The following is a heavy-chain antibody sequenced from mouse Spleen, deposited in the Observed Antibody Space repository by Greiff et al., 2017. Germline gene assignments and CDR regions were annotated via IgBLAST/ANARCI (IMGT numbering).Heavy chain of an antibody. CDR2: ISSGGSYT. D-gene: IGHD2-10*02. J-gene: IGHJ2*01. CDR1: GFTFSSYA. Sequence: VQLKESGGGLVKPGGSLKLSCAASGFTFSSYAMSWVRQTPEKRLEWVATISSGGSYTYYPDSVKGRFTISRDNAKNTLYLQMSSLRSEDTAMYYCARQGYGNYGDYWGQGTTLTVSS. V-gene: IGHV5-9-3*01. CDR3: ARQGYGNYGDY.